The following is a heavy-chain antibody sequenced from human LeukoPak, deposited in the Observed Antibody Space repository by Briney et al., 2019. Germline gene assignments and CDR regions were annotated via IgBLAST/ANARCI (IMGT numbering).Heavy chain of an antibody. CDR1: GFTFSSYE. V-gene: IGHV3-48*03. CDR3: ARRQGDAFDI. Sequence: PGGSLRLSCAASGFTFSSYEMNWVRQAPGKGLEWVSYISSSGSTIYYADSLKGRFTISRDNSKNTLYLQMNSLRAEDTAVYYCARRQGDAFDIWGQGTMVTVSS. CDR2: ISSSGSTI. J-gene: IGHJ3*02.